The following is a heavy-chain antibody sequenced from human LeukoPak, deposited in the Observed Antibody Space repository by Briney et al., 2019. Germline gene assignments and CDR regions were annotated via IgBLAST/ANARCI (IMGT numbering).Heavy chain of an antibody. D-gene: IGHD3-9*01. CDR3: ARIYYDILTGYIPFDY. CDR1: GGSISSGDYS. J-gene: IGHJ4*02. V-gene: IGHV4-30-4*01. CDR2: IYYSGST. Sequence: SQTLSLTCTVSGGSISSGDYSWSWIRQPPGKGLEWIGYIYYSGSTYYNPSLKSRVTISVDTSKNQFSLKLSSVTAADTAVYYCARIYYDILTGYIPFDYWGQGTLVTVSS.